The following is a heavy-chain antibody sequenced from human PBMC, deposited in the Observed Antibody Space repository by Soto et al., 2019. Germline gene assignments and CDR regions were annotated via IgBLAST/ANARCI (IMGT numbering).Heavy chain of an antibody. CDR2: ISSSSSAI. Sequence: GSLRLSCAASGFTFRSYSMNWVRQAPGKGLEWVSYISSSSSAIYHADSVKGRFTISRDNAKNSLSLQMNSLRAEDTAVYFCAREYYYAMDVWGQGTTVTVSS. CDR3: AREYYYAMDV. D-gene: IGHD3-10*01. J-gene: IGHJ6*02. V-gene: IGHV3-48*01. CDR1: GFTFRSYS.